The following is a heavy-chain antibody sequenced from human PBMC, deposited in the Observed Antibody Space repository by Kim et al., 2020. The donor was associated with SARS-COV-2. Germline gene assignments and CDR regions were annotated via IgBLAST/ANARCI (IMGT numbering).Heavy chain of an antibody. J-gene: IGHJ4*02. D-gene: IGHD3-22*01. CDR2: IIPIFGTS. V-gene: IGHV1-69*13. CDR3: AMGRGYYDNSSYSPYYFDY. CDR1: GGTFSSYG. Sequence: SVKVSCKASGGTFSSYGVSWVRQAPGQGLEWMGGIIPIFGTSNYAQKFQVRATITADESTNTAYMELSSLGSEDMAMYYCAMGRGYYDNSSYSPYYFDYWGQGARVTVSS.